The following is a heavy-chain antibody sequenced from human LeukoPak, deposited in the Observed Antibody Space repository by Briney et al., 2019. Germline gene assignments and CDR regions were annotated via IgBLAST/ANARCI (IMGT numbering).Heavy chain of an antibody. V-gene: IGHV3-74*01. CDR1: GFAFSAYW. CDR2: INGDGTET. D-gene: IGHD1-1*01. J-gene: IGHJ4*02. Sequence: GGSLRLSCVASGFAFSAYWMHWVRQAPGEGLVWVSRINGDGTETTYADSVKGRLSVSRDNAKNTVYLQMDSLRVEDTAVYYCSRGWIMGGRTEVALEYWGQGILVTVSS. CDR3: SRGWIMGGRTEVALEY.